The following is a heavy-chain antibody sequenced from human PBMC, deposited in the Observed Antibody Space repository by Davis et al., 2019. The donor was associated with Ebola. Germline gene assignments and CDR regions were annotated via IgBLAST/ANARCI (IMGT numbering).Heavy chain of an antibody. CDR3: AKGGYDSSGYFDY. J-gene: IGHJ4*02. CDR2: ISGSGGST. Sequence: GESLKISCAASGFTFSSYAMSWVRQAPGKGLEWVSAISGSGGSTYYADSVKGRFTISRDNSKNTLYLQMNSLRAEDTAVYYCAKGGYDSSGYFDYWGQGTLVTVSS. D-gene: IGHD3-22*01. V-gene: IGHV3-23*01. CDR1: GFTFSSYA.